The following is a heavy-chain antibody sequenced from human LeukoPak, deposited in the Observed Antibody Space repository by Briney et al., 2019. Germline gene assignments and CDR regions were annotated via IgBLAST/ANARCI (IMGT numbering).Heavy chain of an antibody. CDR1: GFTFSSYE. CDR3: ARLDYGLGNLRY. Sequence: GGSLRLSCAASGFTFSSYEMNWVRQAPGKGLEWVSYISSSGSTIYYADSVKGRFTISRDNAKNSLYLQMNSLRAEDTAVYYCARLDYGLGNLRYWGQGTLVTVSS. CDR2: ISSSGSTI. D-gene: IGHD3-10*01. V-gene: IGHV3-48*03. J-gene: IGHJ4*02.